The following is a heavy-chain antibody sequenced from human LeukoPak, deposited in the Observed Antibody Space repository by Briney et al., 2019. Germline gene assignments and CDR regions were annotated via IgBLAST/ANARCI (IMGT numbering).Heavy chain of an antibody. CDR1: GITFSNFA. CDR3: AKRDGVF. Sequence: GGSLRLSCAASGITFSNFAMSWVRQAPGKGLEWVSTISGSGGSTDYADPVKGRFTISRDNSKNTLYLQMNSLRAEDTAVYYCAKRDGVFWGQGTLVTVSS. CDR2: ISGSGGST. J-gene: IGHJ4*02. V-gene: IGHV3-23*01. D-gene: IGHD2-8*01.